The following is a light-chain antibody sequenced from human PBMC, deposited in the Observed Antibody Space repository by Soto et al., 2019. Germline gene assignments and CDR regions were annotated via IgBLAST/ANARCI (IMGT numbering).Light chain of an antibody. CDR2: GAS. CDR3: QQYGSSGT. CDR1: QSVSNNY. V-gene: IGKV3-20*01. J-gene: IGKJ1*01. Sequence: DIVLTQSPGTLSLSACESGTLSCRASQSVSNNYLAWYQQKPGQAPRLLIYGASNRATGIPDRFSGSGSGTDFTLTISRLEPEDFAVYYCQQYGSSGTFGQGTKVDIK.